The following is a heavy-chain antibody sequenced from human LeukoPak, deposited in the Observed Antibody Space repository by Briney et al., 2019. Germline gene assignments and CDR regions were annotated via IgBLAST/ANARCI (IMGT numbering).Heavy chain of an antibody. J-gene: IGHJ4*02. CDR3: ARAYIMITFGGVARFDY. Sequence: GGSLRLSCAASGFTFSSYAMHWVRQAPGKGLEWVAVISYDGSNKYYADSVKGRFTISRDNSKNTLYLQMNSLRAEDTAVYYCARAYIMITFGGVARFDYWGQGTLVTVS. D-gene: IGHD3-16*01. CDR2: ISYDGSNK. V-gene: IGHV3-30-3*01. CDR1: GFTFSSYA.